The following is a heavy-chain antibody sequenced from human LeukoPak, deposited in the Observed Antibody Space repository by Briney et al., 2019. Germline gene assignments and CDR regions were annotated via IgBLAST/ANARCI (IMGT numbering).Heavy chain of an antibody. J-gene: IGHJ4*02. V-gene: IGHV3-7*01. D-gene: IGHD5-12*01. CDR3: ARFGYSGWNLEY. Sequence: GGSLRLSCAASGFSFRDFWMTWVRQAPGKGLEWAANINQGGSVKYYVDSVKGRFTISRDDAKSSLYVQMNSLRDEDTAVYYCARFGYSGWNLEYWGQGTLVTVSS. CDR1: GFSFRDFW. CDR2: INQGGSVK.